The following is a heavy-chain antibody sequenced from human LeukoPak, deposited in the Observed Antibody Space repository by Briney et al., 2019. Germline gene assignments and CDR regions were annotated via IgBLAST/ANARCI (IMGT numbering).Heavy chain of an antibody. J-gene: IGHJ6*02. CDR1: GGSISSYY. CDR2: IYTSGST. Sequence: SETLSLTCTVSGGSISSYYWSWIRQPAGKGLEWIGRIYTSGSTYYNPSLKSRVTISVDTSKNQFSLKLSSVTAADTAVYYCARGDVVVPAADYYYYYGMDVWGQGTTVTVSS. D-gene: IGHD2-2*01. CDR3: ARGDVVVPAADYYYYYGMDV. V-gene: IGHV4-4*07.